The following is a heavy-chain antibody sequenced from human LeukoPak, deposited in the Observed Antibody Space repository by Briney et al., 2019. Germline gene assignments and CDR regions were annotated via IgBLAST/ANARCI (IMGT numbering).Heavy chain of an antibody. J-gene: IGHJ3*02. D-gene: IGHD2-2*01. CDR2: ISSSSSYI. Sequence: GGSLRLSCAASGFTFSSYSMNWVRQAPGKGLEWVSSISSSSSYIYYAASVKGRFTISRDNAKNSLYLQMNSLRAEDTAVYYCARDIVVPAAMGAFDIWGQGTMVTVSS. CDR1: GFTFSSYS. CDR3: ARDIVVPAAMGAFDI. V-gene: IGHV3-21*01.